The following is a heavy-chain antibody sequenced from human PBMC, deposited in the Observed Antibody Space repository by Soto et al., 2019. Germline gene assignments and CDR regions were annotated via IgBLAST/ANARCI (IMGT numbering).Heavy chain of an antibody. CDR2: IHYTGTT. J-gene: IGHJ4*02. CDR1: GASISSPTYY. V-gene: IGHV4-39*01. D-gene: IGHD3-9*01. CDR3: ARRSGDILTGYYLDY. Sequence: PSETLSLTCTVSGASISSPTYYWGWIRQSPGKGLEWIGSIHYTGTTHYSPSLKSRLTLSVDTSTKQFSLNLASLTAADTAMYYCARRSGDILTGYYLDYWGQGTLVTVSS.